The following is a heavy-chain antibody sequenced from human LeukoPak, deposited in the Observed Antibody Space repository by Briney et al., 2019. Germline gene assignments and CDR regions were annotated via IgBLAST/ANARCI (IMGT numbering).Heavy chain of an antibody. J-gene: IGHJ4*02. CDR2: FDVIDGET. CDR1: GSSLSELS. Sequence: ASVTVSCTVSGSSLSELSLYWVRQAPGKGLEWMGGFDVIDGETFYAQKFQGRVTMTEDSSTATAYMELSSLGSDDTAFYYCAAGRPYSLLDYWGQGTLLIVSS. V-gene: IGHV1-24*01. D-gene: IGHD5-18*01. CDR3: AAGRPYSLLDY.